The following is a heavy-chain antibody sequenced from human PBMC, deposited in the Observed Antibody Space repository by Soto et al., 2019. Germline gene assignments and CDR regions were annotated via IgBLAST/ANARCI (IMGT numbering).Heavy chain of an antibody. CDR3: TRGDSSRWRPHFAY. Sequence: QVQLQESGPGLVRPSETLSLTCTVSGASIRSYYWSWIRQPPGKGLEWIGFIHHSGSTNYNPSLKSRLTRSVDTSRSHFSLKLSSVSVADTAVYYWTRGDSSRWRPHFAYWGQGTLVTVSS. CDR1: GASIRSYY. CDR2: IHHSGST. V-gene: IGHV4-59*01. D-gene: IGHD6-13*01. J-gene: IGHJ4*02.